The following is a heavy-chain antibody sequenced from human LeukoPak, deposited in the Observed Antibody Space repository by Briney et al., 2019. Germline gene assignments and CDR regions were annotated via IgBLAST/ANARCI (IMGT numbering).Heavy chain of an antibody. V-gene: IGHV3-73*01. Sequence: PGGSLRLSCVASGFLFSDSAIHWVRQAAGKGLEWVGRIRGKANNHATAYAASVKDRFTISRDDSGNTAYLQMNSLEIEDTAVHFCTSPGHDFDLWSGYFSYWGQGTLLAVSS. CDR3: TSPGHDFDLWSGYFSY. CDR2: IRGKANNHAT. D-gene: IGHD3-3*01. CDR1: GFLFSDSA. J-gene: IGHJ1*01.